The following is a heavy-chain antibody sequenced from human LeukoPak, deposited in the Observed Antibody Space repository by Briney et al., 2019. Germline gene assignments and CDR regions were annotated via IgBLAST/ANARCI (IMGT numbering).Heavy chain of an antibody. J-gene: IGHJ4*02. Sequence: GGSLRLSCAASGFTFSSYNMNWVRQAPGKGLEWVSYISSSSSTIYSADSVKGRFTISRDNAKGTLYLQMHSLRVEDTAVYYCIRGPTYFDSWGQGTLVTVSS. CDR1: GFTFSSYN. CDR3: IRGPTYFDS. V-gene: IGHV3-48*04. CDR2: ISSSSSTI.